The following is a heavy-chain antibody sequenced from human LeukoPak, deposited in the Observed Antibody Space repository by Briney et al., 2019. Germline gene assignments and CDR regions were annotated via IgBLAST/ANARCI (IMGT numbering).Heavy chain of an antibody. D-gene: IGHD6-13*01. CDR3: ARDIAAAGRFYYYYGMDV. CDR2: INAGNGNT. CDR1: GYTFTSYA. J-gene: IGHJ6*04. Sequence: ASVKVYCKASGYTFTSYAMHWVRQAPGQRLEWMGWINAGNGNTKYSQKFQGRVTITRDTSASTAYMELSSLRSEDTAAYYCARDIAAAGRFYYYYGMDVWGKGTTVTVSS. V-gene: IGHV1-3*01.